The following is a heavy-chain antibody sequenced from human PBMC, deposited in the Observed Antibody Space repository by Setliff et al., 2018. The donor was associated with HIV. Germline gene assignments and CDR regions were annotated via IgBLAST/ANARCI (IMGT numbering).Heavy chain of an antibody. CDR3: ARGGVYYYDSSGWSMDY. V-gene: IGHV1-3*01. Sequence: GASVKVSFKASGYTFSNYAMHWVRQAPGQRPEWMGWINADNGNTKYSQKFQGRVTITADESTSTAYMELSSLRSEDTAVYYCARGGVYYYDSSGWSMDYWGQGTLVTVSS. CDR2: INADNGNT. CDR1: GYTFSNYA. D-gene: IGHD3-22*01. J-gene: IGHJ4*02.